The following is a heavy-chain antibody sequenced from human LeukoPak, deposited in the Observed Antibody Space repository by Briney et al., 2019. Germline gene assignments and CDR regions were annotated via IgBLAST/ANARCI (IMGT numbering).Heavy chain of an antibody. CDR1: GGSISSSSYY. J-gene: IGHJ4*02. D-gene: IGHD5-18*01. Sequence: SETLSLNSTVSGGSISSSSYYWGWIRQPPGKGLEWIGSIYYSGSAYYNPSLKSRVTISVDTSKNQFSLKLSSVTAADTAVYYCARSDTVMVLDYWGKGTPVTVSS. CDR3: ARSDTVMVLDY. V-gene: IGHV4-39*01. CDR2: IYYSGSA.